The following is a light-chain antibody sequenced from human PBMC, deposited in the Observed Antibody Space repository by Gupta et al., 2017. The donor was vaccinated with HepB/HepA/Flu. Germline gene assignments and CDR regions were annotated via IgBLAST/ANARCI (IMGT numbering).Light chain of an antibody. J-gene: IGLJ1*01. V-gene: IGLV2-23*02. Sequence: QSALTQPASVSGSPGQSITISCPGTSSDIGNYDLVSWYLQYPGRAPKLMIYEVNKRPSGVSNRFSGSKSGNTASLTISGLQAEDEADYYCCSYAGSSTSYVFGSGTKVTVL. CDR3: CSYAGSSTSYV. CDR1: SSDIGNYDL. CDR2: EVN.